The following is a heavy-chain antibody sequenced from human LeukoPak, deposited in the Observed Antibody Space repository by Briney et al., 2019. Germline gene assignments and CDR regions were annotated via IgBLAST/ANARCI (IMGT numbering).Heavy chain of an antibody. J-gene: IGHJ4*02. CDR1: GFTFSSCA. V-gene: IGHV3-64D*09. D-gene: IGHD2-15*01. CDR3: VKEDNYSPGGDY. CDR2: ISSNGVNT. Sequence: GSLRLSCSASGFTFSSCAMHWVRQAPGKGLEYVSVISSNGVNTYYADSVKGRFTISRDNSKNTVYLQMSSLRAEDTAVYYCVKEDNYSPGGDYWGQGTLVTVSS.